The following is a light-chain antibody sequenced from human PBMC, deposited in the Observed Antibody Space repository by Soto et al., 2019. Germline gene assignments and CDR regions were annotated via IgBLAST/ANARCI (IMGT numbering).Light chain of an antibody. CDR1: PNVGKY. CDR2: AAS. Sequence: DVPMTQSPSSLSASIGDRVTITCRASPNVGKYLNWYQQKPGKAPNVLIHAASTLRSGVPLRFSGSGSGTEFTLNISSLQPEDSGTYYCQQIYVTPLTFGGGTRLEV. V-gene: IGKV1-39*01. CDR3: QQIYVTPLT. J-gene: IGKJ4*01.